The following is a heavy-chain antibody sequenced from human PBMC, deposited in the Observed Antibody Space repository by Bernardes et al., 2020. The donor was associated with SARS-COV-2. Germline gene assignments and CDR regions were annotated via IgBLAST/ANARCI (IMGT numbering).Heavy chain of an antibody. CDR2: INPNTGGT. Sequence: ASVKVSCKASGYTFTAYFIHWVRQAPGQRLEWMGWINPNTGGTNYVQKFQGRVTMTRDTSITTAYMELSWLGSDDTAIYYCARTRTRISTTGIPVDYWGQGTLVPVSS. J-gene: IGHJ4*02. V-gene: IGHV1-2*02. CDR3: ARTRTRISTTGIPVDY. CDR1: GYTFTAYF. D-gene: IGHD2-21*02.